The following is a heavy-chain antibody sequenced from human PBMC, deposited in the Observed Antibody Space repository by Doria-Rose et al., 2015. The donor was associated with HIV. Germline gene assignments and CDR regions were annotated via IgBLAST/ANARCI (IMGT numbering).Heavy chain of an antibody. CDR2: IFSDDER. D-gene: IGHD6-13*01. V-gene: IGHV2-26*01. Sequence: QWGPVLVKPTETLTLTCTVSGVSLSSPGMGVSWIRQPPGKALEWLANIFSDDERYYKTPLKSRLTISRGTSKSQVVLTMTDMDPVDTATYYCARIKSSRWYHKYYFDFWGQGTLVIVSA. J-gene: IGHJ4*02. CDR1: GVSLSSPGMG. CDR3: ARIKSSRWYHKYYFDF.